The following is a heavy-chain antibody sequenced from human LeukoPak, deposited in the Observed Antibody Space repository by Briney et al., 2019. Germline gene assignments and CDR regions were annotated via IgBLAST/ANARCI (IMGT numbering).Heavy chain of an antibody. CDR1: GYTFTSYY. CDR2: ISPSGGST. J-gene: IGHJ4*02. V-gene: IGHV1-46*01. Sequence: ASVKVSCKASGYTFTSYYMHWVRQAPGQGLEWMGIISPSGGSTSYAQKFQGRVTMTRDMSTSTVYMELSSLRSEDTAVYYCARAGGGAHYFDYWGQGTLVTVSS. CDR3: ARAGGGAHYFDY.